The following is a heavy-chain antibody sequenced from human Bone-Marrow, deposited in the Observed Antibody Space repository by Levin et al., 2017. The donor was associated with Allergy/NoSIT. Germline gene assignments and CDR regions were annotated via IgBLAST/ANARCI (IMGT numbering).Heavy chain of an antibody. CDR1: GFTFVNPA. CDR3: AREQGARGWYTVDF. CDR2: IRPSSERT. Sequence: LSLTCAASGFTFVNPAMTWVRHAPGKGLEWVSTIRPSSERTYFADSVKGRFTVSRDDSMNMMYLQMNSLRADDAAVYYCAREQGARGWYTVDFWGQGTLVTVSS. J-gene: IGHJ4*02. D-gene: IGHD6-19*01. V-gene: IGHV3-23*01.